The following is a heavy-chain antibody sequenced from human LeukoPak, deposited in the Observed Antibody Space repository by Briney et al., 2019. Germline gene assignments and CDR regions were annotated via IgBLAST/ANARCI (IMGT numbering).Heavy chain of an antibody. J-gene: IGHJ4*02. CDR2: ISGSGGST. V-gene: IGHV3-23*01. CDR1: GFTFSSYA. Sequence: GGSLRLSCAASGFTFSSYAMSWVRQAPGKGLEWVSAISGSGGSTYYADSVKGRFTISRDNSKNTLYLQMNSLRAEDTAVYYCAKDPFSSPGSYLFDYWGQGTLVTVSS. CDR3: AKDPFSSPGSYLFDY. D-gene: IGHD1-26*01.